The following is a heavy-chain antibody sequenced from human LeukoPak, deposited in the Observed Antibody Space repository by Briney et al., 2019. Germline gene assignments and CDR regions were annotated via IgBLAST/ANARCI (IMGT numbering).Heavy chain of an antibody. V-gene: IGHV1-69*04. J-gene: IGHJ4*02. D-gene: IGHD6-13*01. Sequence: ASVKVSCKASGGTFSSYAISWVRQAPGQGLEWMGRIIPILGIANYAQKFQGRVTITADKSTSTAYMELSSLRSEDTAVYYCAGDPTAAGLPFDYWGQGTLVTVSS. CDR2: IIPILGIA. CDR3: AGDPTAAGLPFDY. CDR1: GGTFSSYA.